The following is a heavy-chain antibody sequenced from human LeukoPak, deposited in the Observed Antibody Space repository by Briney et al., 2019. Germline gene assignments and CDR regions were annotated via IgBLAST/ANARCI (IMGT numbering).Heavy chain of an antibody. V-gene: IGHV4-59*01. CDR3: ARGYYGSGSYNWFDS. J-gene: IGHJ5*01. Sequence: SETLSLTCTVSGGAISSYYWSWIRQSPEKGLERIGYFYYSGSTNYNYNPSLKSRVTMSVDTSKNQFSLKLSSVTAADTAVYYWARGYYGSGSYNWFDSWGQGTLVTVSS. CDR2: FYYSGSTNY. D-gene: IGHD3-10*01. CDR1: GGAISSYY.